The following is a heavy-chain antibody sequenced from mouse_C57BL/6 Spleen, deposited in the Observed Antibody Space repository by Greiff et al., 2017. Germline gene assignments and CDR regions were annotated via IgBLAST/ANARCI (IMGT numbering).Heavy chain of an antibody. D-gene: IGHD1-1*01. Sequence: EVQLQQSGPELVKPGASVKIPCKASGYTFTDYNMDWVKQSHGKSLEWIGDINPNNGGTIYNQKFKGKATLTVDKSSSTAYMALRSLSSEDTAVDYCAMSKPITTVVGWYFEVWGTGTTGTVSS. CDR2: INPNNGGT. J-gene: IGHJ1*03. V-gene: IGHV1-18*01. CDR1: GYTFTDYN. CDR3: AMSKPITTVVGWYFEV.